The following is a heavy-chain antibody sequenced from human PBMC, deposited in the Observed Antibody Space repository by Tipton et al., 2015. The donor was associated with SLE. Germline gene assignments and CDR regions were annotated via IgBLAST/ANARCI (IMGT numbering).Heavy chain of an antibody. CDR3: ARDGGYCGGDCYREGYFPH. J-gene: IGHJ1*01. V-gene: IGHV4-4*07. D-gene: IGHD2-21*02. Sequence: TLSLTCTVSDGSISDYYWTWIRQPAGEGLEWIWRIYASGSTNYNPSLKSRVIMSADTSKNQFSLKLSSVTAADTAVYYCARDGGYCGGDCYREGYFPHCGQGTLVTVSS. CDR2: IYASGST. CDR1: DGSISDYY.